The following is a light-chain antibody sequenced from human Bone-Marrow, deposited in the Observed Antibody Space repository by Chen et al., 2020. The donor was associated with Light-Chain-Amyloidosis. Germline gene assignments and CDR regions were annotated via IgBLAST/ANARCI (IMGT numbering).Light chain of an antibody. CDR2: HAA. CDR3: QQSLATPRT. Sequence: DIQMTQSPSSLSASVGDRVTISCRASQFIGAFSNWYQHKPGEAPKILIYHAANLESGVPSRFSGSGAGTDFTLTITDLQPEDFAIYFCQQSLATPRTFGQGTKVELK. CDR1: QFIGAF. J-gene: IGKJ1*01. V-gene: IGKV1-39*01.